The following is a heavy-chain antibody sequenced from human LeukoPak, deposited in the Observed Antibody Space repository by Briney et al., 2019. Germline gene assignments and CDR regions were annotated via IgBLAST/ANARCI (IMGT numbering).Heavy chain of an antibody. V-gene: IGHV3-23*01. J-gene: IGHJ4*02. Sequence: GGSLRLSCAASGFTFSSYAMSWVRQAPGKGLEWVSAISGSGGSTYYADSVKGWFTISRDNSKNTLYLQMNSLRAEDTAVYYCAKDQMGYCSGGSCPANYWGQGTLVTVSS. CDR3: AKDQMGYCSGGSCPANY. CDR2: ISGSGGST. CDR1: GFTFSSYA. D-gene: IGHD2-15*01.